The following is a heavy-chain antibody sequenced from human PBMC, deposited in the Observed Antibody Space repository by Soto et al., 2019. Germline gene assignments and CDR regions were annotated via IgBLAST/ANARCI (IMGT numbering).Heavy chain of an antibody. V-gene: IGHV3-7*01. CDR1: GFTFSSYG. D-gene: IGHD4-17*01. Sequence: GGSLRLSCTASGFTFSSYGMSWVRQAPGKGLEWVANIKQDGSEKYYVDSVKGRFTISRDNAKNSLYLQMNSLRAEDTAVYYCATSTGDAFDIWGQGTMVTV. CDR3: ATSTGDAFDI. J-gene: IGHJ3*02. CDR2: IKQDGSEK.